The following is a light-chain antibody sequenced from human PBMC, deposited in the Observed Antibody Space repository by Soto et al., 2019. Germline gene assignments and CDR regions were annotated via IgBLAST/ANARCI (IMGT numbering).Light chain of an antibody. J-gene: IGKJ3*01. Sequence: EIVMTQSPATLSVSPGERATLSCRASQSVSSNLAWYQQKPGQAPRLLIYGASTRATGIPARFSGSGSGTEFTLTISSLQPEDFATYYCQQSYSTFTFGPGTKVDIK. CDR2: GAS. CDR1: QSVSSN. CDR3: QQSYSTFT. V-gene: IGKV3-15*01.